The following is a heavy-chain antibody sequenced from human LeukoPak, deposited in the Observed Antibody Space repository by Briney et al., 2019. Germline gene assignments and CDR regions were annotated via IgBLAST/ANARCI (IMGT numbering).Heavy chain of an antibody. D-gene: IGHD3-10*01. CDR2: ISGSGGST. Sequence: PGGSLRLSCAASGFTFSSYAMSWVRQAPGKGLEWVSSISGSGGSTYHADSVKGRFTISRDNSKNTLYLQMNSLRAEDTAVYYCAKDRQSLWFGEFDYWGQGTLVTVSS. J-gene: IGHJ4*02. V-gene: IGHV3-23*01. CDR3: AKDRQSLWFGEFDY. CDR1: GFTFSSYA.